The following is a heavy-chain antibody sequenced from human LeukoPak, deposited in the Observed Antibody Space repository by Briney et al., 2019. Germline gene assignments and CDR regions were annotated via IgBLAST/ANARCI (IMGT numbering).Heavy chain of an antibody. J-gene: IGHJ4*02. CDR3: ARDLSGGGLDY. CDR2: ISYDGNNK. Sequence: PGGSLRLSCAASGFTFSSYAMHWVRQAPGKGLEWVSVISYDGNNKHYADSVEGRFTLSRDNSKNTLYMQMNSLRAEDTAVYSCARDLSGGGLDYWGQGTLVTVSS. V-gene: IGHV3-30-3*01. D-gene: IGHD3-16*01. CDR1: GFTFSSYA.